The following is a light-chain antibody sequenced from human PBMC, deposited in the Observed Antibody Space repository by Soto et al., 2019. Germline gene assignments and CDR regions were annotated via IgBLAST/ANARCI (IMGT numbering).Light chain of an antibody. CDR2: LNSDGSH. Sequence: QLVLAQTPPSSAPPGASVKLPCTLSNRQNSYAIAWHQQQPEKGPRYLMKLNSDGSHSKGDGIPDRFSGSSSGAERYLTISSLQSEDEADYYCQTWGTGIHWVFGGGTKVTVL. CDR1: NRQNSYA. J-gene: IGLJ3*02. V-gene: IGLV4-69*01. CDR3: QTWGTGIHWV.